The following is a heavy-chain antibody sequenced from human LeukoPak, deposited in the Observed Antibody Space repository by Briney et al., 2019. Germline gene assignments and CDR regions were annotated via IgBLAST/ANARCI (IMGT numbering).Heavy chain of an antibody. Sequence: ASVKVSCKASGGTFSSYAISWVRQAPGQGPEWMGRIFPIFGTANYAQKFQGRVTITTDESTSTAYMELSSLRSEDTAVYYCARDFGLDDSSGYRAFDIWGQGTMVTVSS. J-gene: IGHJ3*02. CDR3: ARDFGLDDSSGYRAFDI. CDR2: IFPIFGTA. CDR1: GGTFSSYA. V-gene: IGHV1-69*05. D-gene: IGHD3-22*01.